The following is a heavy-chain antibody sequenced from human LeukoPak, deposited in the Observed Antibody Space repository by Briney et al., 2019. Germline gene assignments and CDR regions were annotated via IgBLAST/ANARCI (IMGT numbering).Heavy chain of an antibody. CDR3: AKDPELRYFDWFTAYYFDY. CDR2: IFTGGST. D-gene: IGHD3-9*01. J-gene: IGHJ4*02. V-gene: IGHV3-53*01. Sequence: GGSLRLSCVASGFTASSSYINWVRQSPGRGLEWVSHIFTGGSTYYADSVKGRFTISRDNSKNTLYLQMNSLRAEDTAVYYCAKDPELRYFDWFTAYYFDYWGQGTLVTVSS. CDR1: GFTASSSY.